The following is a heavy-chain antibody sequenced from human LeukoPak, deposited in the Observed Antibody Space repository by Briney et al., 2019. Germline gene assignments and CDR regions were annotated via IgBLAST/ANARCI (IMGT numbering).Heavy chain of an antibody. V-gene: IGHV3-9*03. CDR3: AKDMGQWLGLFDY. Sequence: GGSLRLSCAASGFTFDDYAMHWVRQAPGKGLEWVSGISWNSGSIGYADSVKGRFTISRDNAKNSLYLQMNSLRAEDMALYYCAKDMGQWLGLFDYWGQGTLVTVSS. CDR1: GFTFDDYA. J-gene: IGHJ4*02. CDR2: ISWNSGSI. D-gene: IGHD6-19*01.